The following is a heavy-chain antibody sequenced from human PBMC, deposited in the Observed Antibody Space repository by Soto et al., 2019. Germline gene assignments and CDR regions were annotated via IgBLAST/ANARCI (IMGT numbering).Heavy chain of an antibody. D-gene: IGHD3-10*01. CDR3: ARARHGSGTPKGHFDI. V-gene: IGHV1-18*01. CDR2: ISAYNGNT. J-gene: IGHJ3*02. Sequence: QVHLVQSGAEVKKPGASVKVSCKASGYTFASYGSSWVRQAPGQGLEWMGWISAYNGNTNYAQKLQGRVTMTTDTSTSTAYMELRSLRSDDTAVYYCARARHGSGTPKGHFDIWGQGTMVTVSS. CDR1: GYTFASYG.